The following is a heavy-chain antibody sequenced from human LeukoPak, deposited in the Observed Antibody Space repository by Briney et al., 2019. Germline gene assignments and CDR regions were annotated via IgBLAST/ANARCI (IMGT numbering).Heavy chain of an antibody. CDR3: ARALQDGRYYYYYGMDV. CDR1: GLTVSSNY. D-gene: IGHD4-17*01. Sequence: GGSLRLSCAASGLTVSSNYMSWVRQAPGKGLEWISVIYSGGSTYYADSVKGRFTISRDNSKNTLYLQMNSLRAEDTAAYYCARALQDGRYYYYYGMDVWGQGTTVTVSS. J-gene: IGHJ6*02. V-gene: IGHV3-53*01. CDR2: IYSGGST.